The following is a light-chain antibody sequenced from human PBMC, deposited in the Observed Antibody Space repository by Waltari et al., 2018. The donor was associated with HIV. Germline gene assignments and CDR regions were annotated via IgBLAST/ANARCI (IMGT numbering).Light chain of an antibody. J-gene: IGKJ1*01. CDR1: QGISSS. CDR3: QHYYSTPRT. Sequence: DTQMTQSPSSLSAFVGDRVTITCRASQGISSSLAWYQQKPGKAPKLLLYAASTLESGVPSRFSGIGSGTDYTLTISSLQPEDFATYYCQHYYSTPRTFGQGTKVEIK. CDR2: AAS. V-gene: IGKV1-NL1*01.